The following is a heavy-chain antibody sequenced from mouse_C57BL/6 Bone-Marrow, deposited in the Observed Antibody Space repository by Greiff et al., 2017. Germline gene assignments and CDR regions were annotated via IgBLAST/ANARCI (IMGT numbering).Heavy chain of an antibody. V-gene: IGHV6-3*01. CDR1: GFTFSNYW. J-gene: IGHJ2*01. D-gene: IGHD1-1*01. CDR3: TGFTVYYFDY. CDR2: IRLKSDNYAT. Sequence: EVKLQESGGGLVQPGGSMKLSCVASGFTFSNYWMNWVRQSPETGLEWVAQIRLKSDNYATHYAESVKGRFTISRDDSKSSVYLQMNNLRAEDTGIYYCTGFTVYYFDYWGQGTTLTVSS.